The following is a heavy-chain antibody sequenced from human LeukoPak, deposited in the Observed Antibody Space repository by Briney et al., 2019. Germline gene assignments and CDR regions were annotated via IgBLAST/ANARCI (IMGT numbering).Heavy chain of an antibody. J-gene: IGHJ3*02. CDR2: ISAYNGNT. Sequence: ASVKVSCKASGYTFTSYGISWVLQAPGQGLEWMGWISAYNGNTNYAQKLQGRVTMTPDTSTSTAYMELRSLSSDDTAVYYCARVYYDFWSGYEYDAFDIWGQGTMVTVSS. V-gene: IGHV1-18*01. CDR1: GYTFTSYG. CDR3: ARVYYDFWSGYEYDAFDI. D-gene: IGHD3-3*01.